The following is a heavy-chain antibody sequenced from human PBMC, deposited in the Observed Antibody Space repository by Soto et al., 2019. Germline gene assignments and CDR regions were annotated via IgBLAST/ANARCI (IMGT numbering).Heavy chain of an antibody. Sequence: SETLSLTCTVSGGSISSYYWSWIRQPPGKGLEWIGYIYYSGSTNYNPSLKSRVTISVDTSKNQFSLKLSSVTAADTAVYYCARAPVFLVVVAATNVMDAFDIWGQGTMVTVSS. CDR2: IYYSGST. V-gene: IGHV4-59*01. D-gene: IGHD2-15*01. CDR3: ARAPVFLVVVAATNVMDAFDI. J-gene: IGHJ3*02. CDR1: GGSISSYY.